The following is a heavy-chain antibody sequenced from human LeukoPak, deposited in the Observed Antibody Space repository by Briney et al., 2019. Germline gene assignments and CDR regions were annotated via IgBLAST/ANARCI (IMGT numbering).Heavy chain of an antibody. J-gene: IGHJ4*02. D-gene: IGHD2-2*01. V-gene: IGHV3-7*01. Sequence: GSLRPSCAASGFTLSNYWMSWVRQAPGKGLEWVANIKRDGSEIYYVGSVRGRFTISRDNAKNSLYLQMNSLRAGDTAVYYCTRDHQGTWIYDFEYWSQGTLVTVSS. CDR2: IKRDGSEI. CDR1: GFTLSNYW. CDR3: TRDHQGTWIYDFEY.